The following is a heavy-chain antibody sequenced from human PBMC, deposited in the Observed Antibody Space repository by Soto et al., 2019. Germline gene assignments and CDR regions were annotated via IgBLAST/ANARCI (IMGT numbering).Heavy chain of an antibody. CDR2: IDPSDSYT. CDR1: GYSFTSYC. CDR3: ARLPWGQGSGSELYGMDV. J-gene: IGHJ6*02. Sequence: PGESLKISCKGSGYSFTSYCISWVRQMPGKGLEWMGRIDPSDSYTNYSPSFQGHVTISADKSISTAYLQWSSLKASDTAMYYCARLPWGQGSGSELYGMDVSGQGTTVTVSS. V-gene: IGHV5-10-1*01. D-gene: IGHD3-10*01.